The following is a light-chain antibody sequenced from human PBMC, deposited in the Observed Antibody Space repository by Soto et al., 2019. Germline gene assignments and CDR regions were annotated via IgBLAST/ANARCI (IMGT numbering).Light chain of an antibody. CDR2: GAS. CDR3: QQYGSSPYT. V-gene: IGKV3-20*01. CDR1: QXXSSSY. J-gene: IGKJ2*01. Sequence: XXXTXXXXXLXXXXGXXATXXXRASQXXSSSYLAGYQQKPGQAPRLLIYGASSRATGIPDRFSXXGSGXXFTLTISRLEPEDFAVYYCQQYGSSPYTFGQGTKLEIK.